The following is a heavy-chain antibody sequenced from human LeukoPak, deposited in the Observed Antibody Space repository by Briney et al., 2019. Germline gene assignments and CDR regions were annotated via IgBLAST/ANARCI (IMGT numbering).Heavy chain of an antibody. CDR2: IYYSGST. Sequence: SETLSLTCTVSGGSVNSSSYYWSWIRQPPGKGLEWIGYIYYSGSTNYNPSLKSRVSISIDTSKNQFSLKLSSVTAADTAVYYCARRGSSGWYDYYYYYGMDVWGQGTTVTVSS. CDR3: ARRGSSGWYDYYYYYGMDV. J-gene: IGHJ6*02. V-gene: IGHV4-61*01. D-gene: IGHD6-19*01. CDR1: GGSVNSSSYY.